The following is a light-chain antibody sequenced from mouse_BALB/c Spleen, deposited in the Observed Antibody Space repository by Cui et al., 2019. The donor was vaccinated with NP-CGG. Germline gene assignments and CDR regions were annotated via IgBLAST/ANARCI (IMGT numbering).Light chain of an antibody. CDR1: TGAVTTSNY. V-gene: IGLV1*01. CDR3: VLWYSNHWV. Sequence: QAVVTQESALTTSPGETVTLTCRSSTGAVTTSNYANWVQEKPDPLFTGPIGGTNNRAPGVPARFSGSLIGDKAALTITGAQTEDEAIYFCVLWYSNHWVFGGGTKLTVL. CDR2: GTN. J-gene: IGLJ1*01.